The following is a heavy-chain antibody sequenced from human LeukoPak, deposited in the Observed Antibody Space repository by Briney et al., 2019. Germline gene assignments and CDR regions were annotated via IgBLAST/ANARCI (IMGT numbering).Heavy chain of an antibody. CDR3: AKDIAVAGIAYYFDY. CDR1: GFTFSSYA. J-gene: IGHJ4*02. Sequence: PGGSLRLSCAASGFTFSSYAMSWVRQAAGKGLEWVSAISGSGGSTYYADSVKGRFTISRDNSKNTLYLQMNSLRAEDTAVYYCAKDIAVAGIAYYFDYWGQGTLVTVSS. V-gene: IGHV3-23*01. CDR2: ISGSGGST. D-gene: IGHD6-19*01.